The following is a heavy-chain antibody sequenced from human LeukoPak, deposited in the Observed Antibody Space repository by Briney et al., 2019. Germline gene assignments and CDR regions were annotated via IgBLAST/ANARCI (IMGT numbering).Heavy chain of an antibody. V-gene: IGHV4-34*01. J-gene: IGHJ4*02. CDR2: INHNAST. CDR1: SGSFSGYY. CDR3: ARHSISGSSGWYRTGYFDY. D-gene: IGHD6-19*01. Sequence: SETLSLTCAIYSGSFSGYYWSWIRQPPGQGLEWIGEINHNASTNYNPSLMSRVTISVDTSKNQFSLKLSSVTAADAAVYYCARHSISGSSGWYRTGYFDYWGQGTLVTVSS.